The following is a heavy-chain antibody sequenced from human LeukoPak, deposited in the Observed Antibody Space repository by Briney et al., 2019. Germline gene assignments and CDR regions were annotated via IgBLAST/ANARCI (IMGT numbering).Heavy chain of an antibody. CDR1: GGSFSGYY. V-gene: IGHV4-34*01. Sequence: SETLSLTCAVYGGSFSGYYWSWIRQPPGKGLEWIGEINHSGSTNYNPSLKSRVTISVDTSKNQFSLKLSSVTAADTAVYYCARDSSSRPIDYWGQGTLVTVPS. CDR3: ARDSSSRPIDY. D-gene: IGHD6-13*01. J-gene: IGHJ4*02. CDR2: INHSGST.